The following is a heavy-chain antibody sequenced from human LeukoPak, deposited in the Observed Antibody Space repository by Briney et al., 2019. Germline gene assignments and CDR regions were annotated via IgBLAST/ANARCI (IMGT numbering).Heavy chain of an antibody. V-gene: IGHV1-2*02. J-gene: IGHJ4*02. CDR3: ASRPGVSAGPLDY. Sequence: ASVPDSRKASGYTFTDYYMDWVRQAPGQGLEWMGWINPNNGGTNYAQKFQGRVSMTRDTSISTAYMEVSRLTSDDTAVYYCASRPGVSAGPLDYWGQGNQLSVSS. CDR2: INPNNGGT. CDR1: GYTFTDYY. D-gene: IGHD6-13*01.